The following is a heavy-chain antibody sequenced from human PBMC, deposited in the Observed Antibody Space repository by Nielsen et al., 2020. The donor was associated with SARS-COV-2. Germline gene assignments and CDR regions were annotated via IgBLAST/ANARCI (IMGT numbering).Heavy chain of an antibody. CDR3: ARDGISSSWSLVDY. D-gene: IGHD6-13*01. Sequence: VKVSCKASGYTFTSYGISWVRQAPGQGLEWMGWISAYNGNTNYAQKLQGRVTMTTDTSTSTAYMELRSLRSDDTAVYYCARDGISSSWSLVDYWGQGTLVTVSS. CDR1: GYTFTSYG. V-gene: IGHV1-18*01. J-gene: IGHJ4*02. CDR2: ISAYNGNT.